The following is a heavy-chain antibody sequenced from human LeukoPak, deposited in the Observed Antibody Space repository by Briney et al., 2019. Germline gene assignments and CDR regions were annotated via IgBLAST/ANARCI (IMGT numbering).Heavy chain of an antibody. CDR3: AGDSIYDFWSGYPYYYYMDV. J-gene: IGHJ6*03. V-gene: IGHV4-59*11. D-gene: IGHD3-3*01. Sequence: SETLSLTCTVSGGSISSHYWSWIRQPPGKGLEWIGYIYYSGSTNYNPSLKSRVTISVDTSKNQFSLKLSSVTAADTAVYYCAGDSIYDFWSGYPYYYYMDVWGKGTTVTVSS. CDR1: GGSISSHY. CDR2: IYYSGST.